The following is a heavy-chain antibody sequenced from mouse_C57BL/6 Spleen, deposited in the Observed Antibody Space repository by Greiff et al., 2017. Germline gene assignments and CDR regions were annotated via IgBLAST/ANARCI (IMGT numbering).Heavy chain of an antibody. J-gene: IGHJ2*01. Sequence: EVQLQQSGAELVRPGASVKLSCTASGFNIKDDYMHWVKQRPEQGLEWIGWIDPENGDTEYASKFQGKATITADTSSNTAYLQLSSLTSEDTAVYYCTTGWLQDYWGQGTTLTVSS. V-gene: IGHV14-4*01. CDR1: GFNIKDDY. CDR3: TTGWLQDY. CDR2: IDPENGDT. D-gene: IGHD2-3*01.